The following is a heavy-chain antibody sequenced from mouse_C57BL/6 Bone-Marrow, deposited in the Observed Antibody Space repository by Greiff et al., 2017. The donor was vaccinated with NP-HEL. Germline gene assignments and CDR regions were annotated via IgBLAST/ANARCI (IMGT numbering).Heavy chain of an antibody. D-gene: IGHD1-1*01. CDR2: IYPGSGST. V-gene: IGHV1-55*01. CDR3: ASKRSYYYGSSYDFDY. CDR1: GYTFTSYW. Sequence: QVQLQQPGAELVKPGASVKMSCKASGYTFTSYWITWVKQRPGQGLEWIGDIYPGSGSTNYNEKFKSKATLTVDTSSSTAYMQLSSLTSEDSAVYYCASKRSYYYGSSYDFDYWGQGTTLTVSS. J-gene: IGHJ2*01.